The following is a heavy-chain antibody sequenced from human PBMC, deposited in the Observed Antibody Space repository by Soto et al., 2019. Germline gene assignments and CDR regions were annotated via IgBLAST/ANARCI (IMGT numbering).Heavy chain of an antibody. D-gene: IGHD1-1*01. J-gene: IGHJ4*02. CDR3: SRDLASATGTFDY. CDR1: GFTFSGYS. V-gene: IGHV3-21*01. CDR2: ISSSSNNM. Sequence: PGGSLRLSCAGSGFTFSGYSMNWVRQAPGKGLEWVSSISSSSNNMYYADSVKGRFTMSRDNAKNSLYLQMNSLRVNDTAVYYWSRDLASATGTFDYWGQGTLVTVSS.